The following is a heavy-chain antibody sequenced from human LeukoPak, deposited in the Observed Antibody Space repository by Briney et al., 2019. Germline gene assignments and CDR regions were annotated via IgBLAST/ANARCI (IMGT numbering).Heavy chain of an antibody. J-gene: IGHJ4*02. CDR1: GFTFSSYS. CDR3: RLVVSY. Sequence: GGSLRLSCAASGFTFSSYSINWVRQAPGKGLEWVAFIRYDGSNKYYADSVKGRFTISRDNSKNTLYLQMTSLRAEDTAVYYCRLVVSYWGQGTLVTVSS. CDR2: IRYDGSNK. D-gene: IGHD3-22*01. V-gene: IGHV3-30*02.